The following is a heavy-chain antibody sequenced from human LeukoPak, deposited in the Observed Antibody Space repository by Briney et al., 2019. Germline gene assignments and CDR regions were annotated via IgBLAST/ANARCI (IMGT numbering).Heavy chain of an antibody. CDR3: ARHRPGIAAAGTRWFDP. J-gene: IGHJ5*02. CDR1: GGSFSGYY. CDR2: INHSGST. Sequence: SETLSLTCAVYGGSFSGYYWSWIRQPPGKGLEWIGEINHSGSTNYNPSLKSRVTISVDTSKNQFSLKLSSVTAADTAVYYCARHRPGIAAAGTRWFDPWGQGTLVTVSS. V-gene: IGHV4-34*01. D-gene: IGHD6-13*01.